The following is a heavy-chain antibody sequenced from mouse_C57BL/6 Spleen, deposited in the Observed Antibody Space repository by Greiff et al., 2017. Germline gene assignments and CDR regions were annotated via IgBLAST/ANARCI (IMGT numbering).Heavy chain of an antibody. V-gene: IGHV1-50*01. J-gene: IGHJ2*01. CDR1: GYTFTSYW. CDR3: ARSGHDGYSYVDY. D-gene: IGHD2-3*01. CDR2: IDPSDSYT. Sequence: QVQLQQPGAELVKPGASVKLSCKASGYTFTSYWMQWVKQRPGQGLEWIGEIDPSDSYTNYNQKFKGKATLTVDTSSSTAYMQLSSLTSEDSAVYYCARSGHDGYSYVDYWGQGTTLTVSS.